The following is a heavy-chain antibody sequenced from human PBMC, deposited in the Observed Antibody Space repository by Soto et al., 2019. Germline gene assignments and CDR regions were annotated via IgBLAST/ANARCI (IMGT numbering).Heavy chain of an antibody. CDR3: ARGALTTYFDY. Sequence: SETLSLTCTVSGDSVSSGGNYWSWIRQPPGEGLEWIAYIHYSGSVNYNPSLKSRVTISVDTSKNQVSLRLNSVTAADTAFYYCARGALTTYFDYWGQGTLVTVSS. V-gene: IGHV4-61*08. CDR2: IHYSGSV. CDR1: GDSVSSGGNY. J-gene: IGHJ4*02.